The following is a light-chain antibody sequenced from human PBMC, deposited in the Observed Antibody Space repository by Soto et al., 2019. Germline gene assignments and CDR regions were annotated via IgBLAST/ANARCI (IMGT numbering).Light chain of an antibody. J-gene: IGKJ4*01. CDR1: QSVASGH. V-gene: IGKV3-20*01. Sequence: EIVLTQSPGTLSLSPGERATLSCRASQSVASGHLAWYQQKPGQAPRLLIHGASSRANGIQDRFSGSGSGKDFTLTISRLEPEDFAVYYCQQYSKSLTFGGGTKV. CDR3: QQYSKSLT. CDR2: GAS.